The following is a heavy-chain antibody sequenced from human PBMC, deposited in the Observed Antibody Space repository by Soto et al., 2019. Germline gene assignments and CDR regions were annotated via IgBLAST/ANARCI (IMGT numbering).Heavy chain of an antibody. CDR2: ISTKNGDT. CDR3: ARDPPETPSDY. CDR1: GYTFTDYG. V-gene: IGHV1-18*01. J-gene: IGHJ4*02. Sequence: ASVKVSCKASGYTFTDYGITWVRQAPGQGLEWMGWISTKNGDTNLAQRFRGRVTLTTDTSTTTAYMDLRSLTPDDTAVYYCARDPPETPSDYWGQGTLVTVYS.